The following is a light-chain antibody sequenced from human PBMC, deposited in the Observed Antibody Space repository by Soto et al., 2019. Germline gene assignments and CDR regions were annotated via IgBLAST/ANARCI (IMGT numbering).Light chain of an antibody. Sequence: DIQMTQSPSSLSASVGDRVTITCRASQDISNYLAWYQQKPGKVPKLLIYAASTLQSGVPSRFSGSGSGTDFTLTISSLQAEDVAVYYCQQYYSTPYTFGQGTKLEIK. J-gene: IGKJ2*01. CDR3: QQYYSTPYT. CDR1: QDISNY. V-gene: IGKV1-27*01. CDR2: AAS.